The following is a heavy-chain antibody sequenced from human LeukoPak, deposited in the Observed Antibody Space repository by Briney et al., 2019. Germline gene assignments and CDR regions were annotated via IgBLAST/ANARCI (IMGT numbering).Heavy chain of an antibody. CDR2: IFYSGST. CDR3: ARGSLWFGSSASYFDY. CDR1: GGSISTSNYY. D-gene: IGHD3-10*01. J-gene: IGHJ4*02. V-gene: IGHV4-39*07. Sequence: SETLSLTCTVSGGSISTSNYYWGWIRQPPGKGLEWIGNIFYSGSTYYSPSLRSRVTISLDTSKNQFSLKLSSVTAADTAVYYCARGSLWFGSSASYFDYWGQGTLVTVSS.